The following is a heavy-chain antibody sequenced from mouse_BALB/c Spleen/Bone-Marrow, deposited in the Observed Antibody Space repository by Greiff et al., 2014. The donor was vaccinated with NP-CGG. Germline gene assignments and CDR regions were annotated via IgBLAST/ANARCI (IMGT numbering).Heavy chain of an antibody. J-gene: IGHJ4*01. CDR2: INPSNGGT. V-gene: IGHV1S81*02. CDR1: GYTFTSYY. CDR3: TRSRYDYDNAMDC. D-gene: IGHD2-4*01. Sequence: QVHVKQSGAELVKPGASVKLSRKASGYTFTSYYMYWVKQRPGQGLEWIGEINPSNGGTNFNEKFKSKATLTVDKSSSTAYMQLSSLTSEDSAVYYCTRSRYDYDNAMDCWGQGTSVTVSS.